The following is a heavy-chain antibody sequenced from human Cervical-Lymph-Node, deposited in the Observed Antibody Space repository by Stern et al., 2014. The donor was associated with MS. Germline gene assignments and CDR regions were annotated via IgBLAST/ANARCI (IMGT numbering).Heavy chain of an antibody. J-gene: IGHJ4*02. CDR2: ISYDGSNK. D-gene: IGHD6-19*01. Sequence: MQLVESGGGVVHPGRSLRLSCAASGFTFSSYSMHWVRQAPGKGLEWVAVISYDGSNKYHADSVKGRFTISRDNSNNTLYLQMNSLRTEDTAVYYCARALSSGWSKTTDYWGQGTLVTVSS. V-gene: IGHV3-30*01. CDR3: ARALSSGWSKTTDY. CDR1: GFTFSSYS.